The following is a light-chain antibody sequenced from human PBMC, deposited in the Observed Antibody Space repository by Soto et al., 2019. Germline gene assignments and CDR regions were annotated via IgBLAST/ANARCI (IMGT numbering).Light chain of an antibody. CDR2: GAS. Sequence: EIMLRQSPGTLSLSPGERATLSCRASQSVSSIYLAWYQQKPGQAPSLLIYGASTRATGIPARFSGSGSGTEFTLTINSLQSEDFASYYCLQDYGDSWTFGQRTKVDIK. CDR1: QSVSSIY. CDR3: LQDYGDSWT. V-gene: IGKV3D-7*01. J-gene: IGKJ1*01.